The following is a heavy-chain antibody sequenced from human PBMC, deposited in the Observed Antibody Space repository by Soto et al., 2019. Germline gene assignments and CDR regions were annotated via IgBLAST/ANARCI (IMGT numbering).Heavy chain of an antibody. D-gene: IGHD3-3*01. CDR1: GYTFTSYG. CDR2: ISAYNGNT. J-gene: IGHJ6*02. Sequence: QVQLVQSGAEVKKPGASVKVSCKASGYTFTSYGISWVRQAPGQGLEWMGWISAYNGNTNYAQKLQGRDTMTTGTSTSTAYMELRGLRPDDTAVYYCARESATVLRFLEWFPRRTYGMDVWGQGTTVTVSS. V-gene: IGHV1-18*01. CDR3: ARESATVLRFLEWFPRRTYGMDV.